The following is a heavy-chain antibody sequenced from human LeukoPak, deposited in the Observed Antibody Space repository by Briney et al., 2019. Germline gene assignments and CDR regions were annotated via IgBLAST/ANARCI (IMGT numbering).Heavy chain of an antibody. V-gene: IGHV4-38-2*02. CDR2: IFHRGST. CDR1: GYSISYGFH. J-gene: IGHJ4*02. CDR3: ARVKTTGWYVEY. Sequence: SETLSLTCTVSGYSISYGFHWGWIRQSPGKGLEWIGTIFHRGSTFYNPSLKSRVTISVDTSKNQFSLKLTSLTGGDTAMYYCARVKTTGWYVEYWGQGTLVTVSS. D-gene: IGHD6-19*01.